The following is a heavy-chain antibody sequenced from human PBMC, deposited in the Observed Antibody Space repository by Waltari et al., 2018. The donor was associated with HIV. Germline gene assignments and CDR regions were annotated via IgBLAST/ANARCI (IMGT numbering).Heavy chain of an antibody. D-gene: IGHD5-18*01. CDR1: GFSFSSYS. J-gene: IGHJ4*02. Sequence: EVQLVESGGGLVPPGGSLRLSCAASGFSFSSYSMNWVRQAPGNGLGWVSFISSSDSNTDYADSVKGRFTISRDNAKNSLYLQMNSLRAEDTAVYYCARTRGYSYGYGDYWGQGTLVTVSS. CDR2: ISSSDSNT. CDR3: ARTRGYSYGYGDY. V-gene: IGHV3-48*01.